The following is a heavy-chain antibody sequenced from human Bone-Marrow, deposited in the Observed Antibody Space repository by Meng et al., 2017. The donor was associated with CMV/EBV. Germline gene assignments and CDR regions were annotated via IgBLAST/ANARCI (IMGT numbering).Heavy chain of an antibody. Sequence: GGSLRLSCAASGFTFSSYGMHWVRQAPGKGLEWVAFIRYDGSNKYYADSVKGRFTISRDNSKNTLYLQMNSLRAEDTAVYYCAKDQWVGRYYFDYWGQGQWSPSPQ. CDR3: AKDQWVGRYYFDY. CDR1: GFTFSSYG. D-gene: IGHD2-8*01. CDR2: IRYDGSNK. J-gene: IGHJ4*02. V-gene: IGHV3-30*02.